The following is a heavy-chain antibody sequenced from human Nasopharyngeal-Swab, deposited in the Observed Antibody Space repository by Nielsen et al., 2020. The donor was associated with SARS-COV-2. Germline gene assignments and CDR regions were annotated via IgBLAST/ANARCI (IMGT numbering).Heavy chain of an antibody. CDR3: ARESPPDWYFDL. Sequence: SETLSLTCTVSGGSISSSSYYWGWIRQPPGKGLEWIGSIYYSGRTYYNPSLKSRVTISVDTSKNQFSLKLSSVTAADTAVYYCARESPPDWYFDLWGRGTLVTVSS. J-gene: IGHJ2*01. CDR2: IYYSGRT. CDR1: GGSISSSSYY. V-gene: IGHV4-39*07.